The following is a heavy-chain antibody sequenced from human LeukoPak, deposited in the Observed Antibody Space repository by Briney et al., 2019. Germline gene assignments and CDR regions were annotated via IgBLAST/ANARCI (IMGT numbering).Heavy chain of an antibody. CDR1: GGTFSSYA. CDR3: ARRGGITIFGVVRIFNWFDP. V-gene: IGHV1-69*13. D-gene: IGHD3-3*01. CDR2: IIPIFGTA. Sequence: SVKVSCKASGGTFSSYAISWVRQAPGQGLEWMGGIIPIFGTANYAQKFQGRVTITADESTSTAYMELRSLRSDDTAVYYCARRGGITIFGVVRIFNWFDPWGQGTLVTVSS. J-gene: IGHJ5*02.